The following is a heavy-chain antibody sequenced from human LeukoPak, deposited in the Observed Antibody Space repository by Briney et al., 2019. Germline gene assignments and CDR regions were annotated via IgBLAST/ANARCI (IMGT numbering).Heavy chain of an antibody. Sequence: SETLSLTCTVSGGSISSSGYYWGWIRQPPGKGLEWITSIYYSGSTYYNPFLKSRATISVATSRTQCFLKLSSLSAADRAVYYCARHEYSGSYYGLSWFDPWGQGTLVTVSS. V-gene: IGHV4-39*01. CDR3: ARHEYSGSYYGLSWFDP. D-gene: IGHD1-26*01. J-gene: IGHJ5*02. CDR2: IYYSGST. CDR1: GGSISSSGYY.